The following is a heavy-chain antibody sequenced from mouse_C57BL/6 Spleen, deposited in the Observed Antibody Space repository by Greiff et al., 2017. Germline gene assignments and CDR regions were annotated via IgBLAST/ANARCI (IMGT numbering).Heavy chain of an antibody. V-gene: IGHV1-53*01. D-gene: IGHD3-2*02. CDR1: GYTFTSYW. Sequence: VQLQQPGTELVKPGASVKLSCKASGYTFTSYWMHWVKQRPGPGLEWIGNINPSNGGTNYNEKFKSKATLTVDKSSSTAYMQLSSLTSEDSAVYYCASLDSSGYVWFAYWGQGTLVTVSA. CDR3: ASLDSSGYVWFAY. J-gene: IGHJ3*01. CDR2: INPSNGGT.